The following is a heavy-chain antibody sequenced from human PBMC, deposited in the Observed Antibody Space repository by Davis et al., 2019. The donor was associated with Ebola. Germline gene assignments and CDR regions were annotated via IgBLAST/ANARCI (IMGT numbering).Heavy chain of an antibody. D-gene: IGHD3-10*01. J-gene: IGHJ6*02. CDR3: ARAMVQGVPYYYGMDV. CDR1: GGSFSGYY. CDR2: INHSGST. Sequence: MPGGSLRLSCAVYGGSFSGYYWSWIRQPPGKGLEWIGEINHSGSTNYNPSLKSRVTISVDTSKNQFSLKLSSVTAADTAVYYCARAMVQGVPYYYGMDVWGQGTTVTVSS. V-gene: IGHV4-34*01.